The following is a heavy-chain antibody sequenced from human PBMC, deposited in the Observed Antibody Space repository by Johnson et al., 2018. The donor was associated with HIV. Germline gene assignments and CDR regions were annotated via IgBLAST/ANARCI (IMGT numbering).Heavy chain of an antibody. V-gene: IGHV3-66*01. D-gene: IGHD3-3*01. CDR3: ARGYTIGAFDI. Sequence: VQLVESGGGLVQPGGSLRLSCAASGFTVSSNYMSWVRQAPGKGLEWVSIIYSGDSTYYADSVKGRFTISRDNSKNTLYLQMNSLRAEDTAVYYCARGYTIGAFDIWGQGTMVTVSS. CDR2: IYSGDST. J-gene: IGHJ3*02. CDR1: GFTVSSNY.